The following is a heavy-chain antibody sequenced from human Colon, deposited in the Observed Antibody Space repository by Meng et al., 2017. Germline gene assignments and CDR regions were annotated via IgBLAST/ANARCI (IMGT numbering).Heavy chain of an antibody. Sequence: SETLSLTCTVSGGSISSNSWNWVRQPPGKGLEWIGYVYYGGSSSYNPSLKSRVTISVATSKTQFSLMLTSLTAADTAMYYCARGNWGHYFFDSWGQGALVTVSS. CDR1: GGSISSNS. J-gene: IGHJ4*02. V-gene: IGHV4-59*01. CDR2: VYYGGSS. CDR3: ARGNWGHYFFDS. D-gene: IGHD7-27*01.